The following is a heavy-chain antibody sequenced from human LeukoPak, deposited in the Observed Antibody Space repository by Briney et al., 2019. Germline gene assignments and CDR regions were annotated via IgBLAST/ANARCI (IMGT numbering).Heavy chain of an antibody. V-gene: IGHV1-69*04. CDR1: GGTFSSYA. Sequence: SVKVSCTASGGTFSSYAISWVRQAPGQGLEWMGRIIPILGIANYAQKFQGRVTITADKSTSTAYMELSSLRSEDTAVYYCARDRTYYDFWSGYYTDYFDYWGQGTLVTVSS. D-gene: IGHD3-3*01. CDR2: IIPILGIA. CDR3: ARDRTYYDFWSGYYTDYFDY. J-gene: IGHJ4*02.